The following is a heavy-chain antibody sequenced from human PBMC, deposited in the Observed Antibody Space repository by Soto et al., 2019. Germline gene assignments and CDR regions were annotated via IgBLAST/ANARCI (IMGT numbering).Heavy chain of an antibody. V-gene: IGHV4-4*02. CDR3: ARDRGIAVAGTYFDY. J-gene: IGHJ4*02. Sequence: QVQLQESGPGLVKPSGTLSLTCAVSGGSISSSNWWRWVRQPPGKGMEWIGEIYHSGSTNYNPSHKSRVTRSVDKSKNQFSLKLSSVTAADTAVYYCARDRGIAVAGTYFDYWGQGTLVTVSS. D-gene: IGHD6-19*01. CDR1: GGSISSSNW. CDR2: IYHSGST.